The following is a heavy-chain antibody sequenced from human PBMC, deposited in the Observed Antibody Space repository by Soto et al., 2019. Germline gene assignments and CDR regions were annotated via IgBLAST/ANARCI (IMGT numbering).Heavy chain of an antibody. CDR3: AKDRLAGNFDY. J-gene: IGHJ4*02. CDR2: ISATGGST. Sequence: GSLSLSCAASGFTFNNYAMNWVRQAPGKELEWVATISATGGSTYYADSVKGRFTISRDNSKNTLYLQMNGLRVEDTAVYYCAKDRLAGNFDYWGQGTQVTVSS. V-gene: IGHV3-23*01. CDR1: GFTFNNYA.